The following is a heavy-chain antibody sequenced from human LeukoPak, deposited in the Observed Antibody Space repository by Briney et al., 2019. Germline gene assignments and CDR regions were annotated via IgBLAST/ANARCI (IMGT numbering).Heavy chain of an antibody. CDR1: GFTFSDYS. V-gene: IGHV3-21*01. Sequence: PGGSLILSCGASGFTFSDYSMNWVRQAPGKGLAWVASITSAGGYTYYADSVKGRLTISRDNAQNSLFLQMNSLRAEDTAVYFCATSGGFVLPNAITGNWYMDVWGRGTSVTVSS. CDR2: ITSAGGYT. D-gene: IGHD2-2*01. CDR3: ATSGGFVLPNAITGNWYMDV. J-gene: IGHJ6*03.